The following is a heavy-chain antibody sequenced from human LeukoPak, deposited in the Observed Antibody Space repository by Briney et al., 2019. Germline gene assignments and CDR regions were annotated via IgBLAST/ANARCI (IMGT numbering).Heavy chain of an antibody. J-gene: IGHJ5*02. CDR1: GGSISSSY. CDR3: AKTRSRPSWFAP. Sequence: PSETLSLTCTVSGGSISSSYRSWIRQPAGKGLEWIGRIYTNGGINYNPSLKSRVTISFDKSQNQLSLRLSSVTAADTAVYYCAKTRSRPSWFAPWGQGTLVTVSS. V-gene: IGHV4-4*07. CDR2: IYTNGGI.